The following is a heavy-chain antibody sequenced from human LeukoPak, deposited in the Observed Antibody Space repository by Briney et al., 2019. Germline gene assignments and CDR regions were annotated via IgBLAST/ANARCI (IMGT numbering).Heavy chain of an antibody. CDR1: GGSFSGYY. CDR2: INHSGST. CDR3: ARPRAPTRYCSGGSCPFDY. D-gene: IGHD2-15*01. Sequence: SETLSLTCAVSGGSFSGYYWSWIRQPPGKGLEWIGEINHSGSTNYNPSLKSRVTISVDTSKNQFSLKLSSVTAADTAVYYCARPRAPTRYCSGGSCPFDYWGQGTLVTVSS. J-gene: IGHJ4*02. V-gene: IGHV4-34*01.